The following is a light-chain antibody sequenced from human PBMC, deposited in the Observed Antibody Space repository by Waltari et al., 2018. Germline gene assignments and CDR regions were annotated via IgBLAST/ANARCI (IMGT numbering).Light chain of an antibody. V-gene: IGLV1-47*01. CDR2: RKK. CDR1: SSNIGSYS. CDR3: ASWDDSLSGWV. Sequence: QSVLTQPPSASGTPGQRVTISCSGSSSNIGSYSVYWYQQLPGTAPKLLIYRKKQRPSGVPDRFSGSKAGTSASLAISGLQSDDDADYYCASWDDSLSGWVFGGGTKLTVL. J-gene: IGLJ3*02.